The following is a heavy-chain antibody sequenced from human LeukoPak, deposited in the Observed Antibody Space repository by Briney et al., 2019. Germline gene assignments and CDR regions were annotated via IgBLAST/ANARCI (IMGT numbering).Heavy chain of an antibody. V-gene: IGHV3-73*01. Sequence: GGSLRLSCAASGFTFSASAVHWVRRASRKGLEWVGRIRSKADTYATSYAASVKGRFTISRDDSKNTAFLQLNSLKTEDTAVYYCTREYSSGWPFDFWGQGTLVTVSS. CDR2: IRSKADTYAT. CDR3: TREYSSGWPFDF. CDR1: GFTFSASA. D-gene: IGHD6-19*01. J-gene: IGHJ4*02.